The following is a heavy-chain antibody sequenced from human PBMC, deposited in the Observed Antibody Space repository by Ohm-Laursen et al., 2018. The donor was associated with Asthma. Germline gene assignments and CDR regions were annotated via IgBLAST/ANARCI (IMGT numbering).Heavy chain of an antibody. J-gene: IGHJ5*02. CDR1: GGSVSSGSYY. D-gene: IGHD3-9*01. V-gene: IGHV4-61*03. CDR2: VYHTGST. CDR3: ARGSRIVTGYYGSAALNWFDP. Sequence: SDTLSLTWSVSGGSVSSGSYYWIWIRQPPGRGLEFIGYVYHTGSTIYNPSLKGRVTISVDTSKNHFSLWLTSVTSADTAVYYCARGSRIVTGYYGSAALNWFDPWGQGTLVTVSS.